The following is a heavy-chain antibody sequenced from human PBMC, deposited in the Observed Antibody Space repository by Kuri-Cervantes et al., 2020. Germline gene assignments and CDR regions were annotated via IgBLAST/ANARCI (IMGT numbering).Heavy chain of an antibody. CDR1: GFTFSNAW. CDR2: ISSSSSYI. V-gene: IGHV3-21*01. J-gene: IGHJ4*02. Sequence: GGSLRLSCAASGFTFSNAWMSWVRQAPGKGLEWVSSISSSSSYIYYADSVKGRFTISRDNAKNSLYLQMNSLRAEDTAVYYCAREWRGGDYWGQGTLVTVSS. CDR3: AREWRGGDY. D-gene: IGHD3-10*01.